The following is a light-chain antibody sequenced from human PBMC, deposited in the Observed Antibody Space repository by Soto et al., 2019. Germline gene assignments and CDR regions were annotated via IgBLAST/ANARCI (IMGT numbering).Light chain of an antibody. CDR2: DAS. V-gene: IGKV3-11*01. CDR1: QSVSSY. CDR3: QQRSKWPIT. Sequence: EIVLTQSPATLSLSPGERATLSCRASQSVSSYLAWYQQKPGQAPRLLIYDASNRATGIPARFSGSGSGTDFTLTISSLEPEDFAVYYCQQRSKWPITFGHGTRLEIK. J-gene: IGKJ5*01.